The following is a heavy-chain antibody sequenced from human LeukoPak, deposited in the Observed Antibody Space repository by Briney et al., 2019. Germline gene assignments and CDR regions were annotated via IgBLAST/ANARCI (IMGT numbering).Heavy chain of an antibody. D-gene: IGHD3-10*01. CDR2: ISWNSGSI. J-gene: IGHJ4*02. V-gene: IGHV3-9*01. CDR3: AKGYGSGSYYSPDY. Sequence: PGRSLRLSCAASGFTFDDYAMHWVRQAPGKGLEWVSGISWNSGSIGYADSVKGRFTISRDSAKNSLYLQMNSLRAEDTALYYCAKGYGSGSYYSPDYWGQGTLVTVSS. CDR1: GFTFDDYA.